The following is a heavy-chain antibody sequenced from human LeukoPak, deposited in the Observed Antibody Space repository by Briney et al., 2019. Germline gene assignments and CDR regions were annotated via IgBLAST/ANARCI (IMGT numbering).Heavy chain of an antibody. V-gene: IGHV6-1*01. CDR2: TYYRSKWLY. CDR3: ARAGTGFHDY. J-gene: IGHJ4*02. D-gene: IGHD7-27*01. CDR1: GDSVSSNSAT. Sequence: SQTLSLTCAISGDSVSSNSATWHWLRQSPSRGLEWLGRTYYRSKWLYDYAVCVKSRITINPDTSKNQFSLQLNSVTPEDTAVYYCARAGTGFHDYWGQGLLVTVSS.